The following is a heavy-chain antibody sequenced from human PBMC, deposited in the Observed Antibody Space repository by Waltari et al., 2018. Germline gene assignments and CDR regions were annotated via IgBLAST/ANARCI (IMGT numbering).Heavy chain of an antibody. V-gene: IGHV3-53*01. J-gene: IGHJ4*02. CDR1: GFTFGNNF. D-gene: IGHD1-1*01. Sequence: EVQLVESGGDLIQPGGSLRLSCAASGFTFGNNFMGWGRQAPGKGLEWVSVIYSGGSTNYIDSVRGRFTISRDSSKNTLYLQMNSLRAEDTAVYYCAKVDNVGLNNYWGQGTLVTVSS. CDR2: IYSGGST. CDR3: AKVDNVGLNNY.